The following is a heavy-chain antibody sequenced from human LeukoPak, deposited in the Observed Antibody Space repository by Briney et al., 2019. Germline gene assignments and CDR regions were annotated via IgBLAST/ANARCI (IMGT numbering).Heavy chain of an antibody. V-gene: IGHV5-51*01. J-gene: IGHJ2*01. CDR2: IYLGDSDT. Sequence: GESLKISCKGSGDRFTSYWIGWVRQMPGKGLEWMGIIYLGDSDTRYSRPFQGQVTTSADKSISTAYLQWSSLKASDTAMYYCVRLKYWYFDLWGRGTLVTVSS. CDR1: GDRFTSYW. CDR3: VRLKYWYFDL.